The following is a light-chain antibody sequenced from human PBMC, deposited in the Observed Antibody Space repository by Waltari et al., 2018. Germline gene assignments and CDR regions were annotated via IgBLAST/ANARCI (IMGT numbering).Light chain of an antibody. V-gene: IGKV1-NL1*01. J-gene: IGKJ1*01. CDR1: QDIRFS. CDR2: AAS. CDR3: QQYYNTPPWT. Sequence: PASLSASVGDRVTITCRASQDIRFSLVWYQQKPGKAPKLLLFAASRLESGVPSRFSGSGSGTEYTLTISSLQPEDFATYYCQQYYNTPPWTFGQGTKV.